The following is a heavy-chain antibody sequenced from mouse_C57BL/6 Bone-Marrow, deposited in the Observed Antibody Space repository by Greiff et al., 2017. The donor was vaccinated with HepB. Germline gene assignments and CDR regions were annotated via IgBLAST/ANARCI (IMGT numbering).Heavy chain of an antibody. CDR1: GYTFTSYW. J-gene: IGHJ3*01. CDR3: AREDYYGRAFAY. D-gene: IGHD1-1*01. CDR2: IDPSDSYT. Sequence: VQLQQPGAELVRPGTSVKLSCKASGYTFTSYWMHWVKQRPGQGLEWIGVIDPSDSYTNYNQKFKGKATLTVDTSSSTAYMQLSSLTSEDSAVYYCAREDYYGRAFAYWGQGTLVTVSA. V-gene: IGHV1-59*01.